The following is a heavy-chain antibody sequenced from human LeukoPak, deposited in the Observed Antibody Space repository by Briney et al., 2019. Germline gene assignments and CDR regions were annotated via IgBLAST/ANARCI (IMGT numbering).Heavy chain of an antibody. V-gene: IGHV1-18*01. CDR3: AREGPDYYDSSGYDY. Sequence: RGASVKVSCKASGYTFTSYGISWVRQAPGQGLEWMGWISAYNGNTNYAQKLQGRVTMTTDTSTSTAYMELRSLRSDDTAVYYCAREGPDYYDSSGYDYWGQGTLVTVSS. J-gene: IGHJ4*02. CDR1: GYTFTSYG. CDR2: ISAYNGNT. D-gene: IGHD3-22*01.